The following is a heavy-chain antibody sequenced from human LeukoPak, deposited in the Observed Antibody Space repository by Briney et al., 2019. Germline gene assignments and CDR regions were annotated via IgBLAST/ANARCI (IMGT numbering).Heavy chain of an antibody. Sequence: WVRQPPGKGLEWIGSIYYSGSTYYNPSLTSRVTISVDTSKNQFSLKLSSVTAADTAVYYCARGVANYDFWSGYYRFAFDIWGQGTMVTVSS. V-gene: IGHV4-39*07. J-gene: IGHJ3*02. D-gene: IGHD3-3*01. CDR2: IYYSGST. CDR3: ARGVANYDFWSGYYRFAFDI.